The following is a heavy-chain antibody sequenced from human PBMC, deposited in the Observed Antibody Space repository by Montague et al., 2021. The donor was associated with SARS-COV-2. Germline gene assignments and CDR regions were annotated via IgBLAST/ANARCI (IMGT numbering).Heavy chain of an antibody. CDR2: INHSGST. V-gene: IGHV4-34*01. CDR3: ARGNARITIFGVAARWFDP. D-gene: IGHD3-3*01. J-gene: IGHJ5*02. Sequence: SETLSLTCAVYGGSFSGYYWSWIRQPPGKGLEWIGEINHSGSTNYNPSLKSRVTISVDTSKNQFSLKLSSVTAADTAVYYCARGNARITIFGVAARWFDPWGRGTLVTVSS. CDR1: GGSFSGYY.